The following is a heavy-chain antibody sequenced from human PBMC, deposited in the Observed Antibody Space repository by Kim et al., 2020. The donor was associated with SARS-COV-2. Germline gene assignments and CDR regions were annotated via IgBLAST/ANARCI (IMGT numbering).Heavy chain of an antibody. CDR1: GGSISSYY. CDR3: ARDTYYYGSGSYYNVAFDI. CDR2: IYYSGST. J-gene: IGHJ3*02. V-gene: IGHV4-59*13. Sequence: SETLSLTCTVSGGSISSYYWSWIRQPPGKGLEWIGYIYYSGSTNYNPSLKSRVTISVDTSKNQFSLKLSSVTAADTAVYYCARDTYYYGSGSYYNVAFDIWGQGTMVTVSS. D-gene: IGHD3-10*01.